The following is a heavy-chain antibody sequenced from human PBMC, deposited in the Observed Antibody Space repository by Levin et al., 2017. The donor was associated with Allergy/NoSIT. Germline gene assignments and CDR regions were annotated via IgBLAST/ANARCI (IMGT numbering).Heavy chain of an antibody. CDR1: GFTFSSYA. D-gene: IGHD5-12*01. V-gene: IGHV3-23*01. Sequence: GESLKISCAASGFTFSSYAMSWVRQAPGKGLEGVSGITGSGGNTYYADSVEGRLTISRDNSKNTLYLQMNSLRAEDTAIYYGAKGLYSGYDYYYYAMDVWGQGTTVTVSS. CDR3: AKGLYSGYDYYYYAMDV. CDR2: ITGSGGNT. J-gene: IGHJ6*02.